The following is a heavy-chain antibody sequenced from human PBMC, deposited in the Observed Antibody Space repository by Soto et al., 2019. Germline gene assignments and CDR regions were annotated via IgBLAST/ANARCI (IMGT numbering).Heavy chain of an antibody. J-gene: IGHJ4*02. Sequence: QAHLAQSGAEVKKPGSSVTVSCKASGGTFNSYGISWVRQAPGQGLDWMGVIIPLYGTVSYAQKFQGRVSITADKSTSTAYMDLNSLRSDDTAVYYCARVRVIRGVIPSHFGLWGQGTQVTVSS. CDR1: GGTFNSYG. CDR3: ARVRVIRGVIPSHFGL. CDR2: IIPLYGTV. V-gene: IGHV1-69*06. D-gene: IGHD3-10*01.